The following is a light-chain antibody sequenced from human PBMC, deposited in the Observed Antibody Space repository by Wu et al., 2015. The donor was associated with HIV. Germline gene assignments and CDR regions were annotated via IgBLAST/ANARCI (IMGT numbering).Light chain of an antibody. Sequence: ERLMTQSPATLSVSPGEKATLFCRASQSVSTHLAWYQQKPGQAPRLLIYGASTRATGVPARFSGGGSGQSSLSQSATCSLKISQFYYCQQYNDWPPLTFGGGTKVE. CDR2: GAS. V-gene: IGKV3-15*01. CDR3: QQYNDWPPLT. J-gene: IGKJ4*01. CDR1: QSVSTH.